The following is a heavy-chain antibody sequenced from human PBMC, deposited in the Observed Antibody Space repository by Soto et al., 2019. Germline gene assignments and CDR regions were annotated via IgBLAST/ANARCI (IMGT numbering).Heavy chain of an antibody. CDR2: IYYSGST. CDR3: ARLADEYYGMDV. V-gene: IGHV4-39*01. CDR1: GGSISSSSYY. Sequence: SETLSLTCTVSGGSISSSSYYWGWIRQPPGKGLEWIGSIYYSGSTYYNPSLKSRVTISVDTSKNQFSLKLSSVTAADTAVYYCARLADEYYGMDVWGQGTTVTVSS. J-gene: IGHJ6*02.